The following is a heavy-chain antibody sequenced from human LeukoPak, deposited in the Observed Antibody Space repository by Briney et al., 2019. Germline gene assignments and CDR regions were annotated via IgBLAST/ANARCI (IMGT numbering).Heavy chain of an antibody. D-gene: IGHD3-22*01. CDR2: INPNSGGT. V-gene: IGHV1-2*02. J-gene: IGHJ4*02. CDR1: GYTFTGYY. CDR3: ANVLYYDSSGYYYPFDY. Sequence: ASVKVSCKASGYTFTGYYMHWVRQAPGQGLEWMGWINPNSGGTNYAQKFQGRVTMTRDTSISTAYMELSRLRSDDTAVYYCANVLYYDSSGYYYPFDYWGQGTLVTVSS.